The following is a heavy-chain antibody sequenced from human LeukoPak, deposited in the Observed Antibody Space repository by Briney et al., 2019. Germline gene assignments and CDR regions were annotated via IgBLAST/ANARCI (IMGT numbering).Heavy chain of an antibody. CDR3: AGGLDCTNGVCYTPSRFDP. V-gene: IGHV4-59*01. CDR2: IYYSGST. D-gene: IGHD2-8*01. CDR1: GGSISSYY. J-gene: IGHJ5*02. Sequence: SETLSLTCTVSGGSISSYYWSWIRQPPGKGLEWIGYIYYSGSTNYNPSLKSRVTISVDTSKNQFSLKLSSVTAADTAVYYCAGGLDCTNGVCYTPSRFDPWGQGTLVTVSS.